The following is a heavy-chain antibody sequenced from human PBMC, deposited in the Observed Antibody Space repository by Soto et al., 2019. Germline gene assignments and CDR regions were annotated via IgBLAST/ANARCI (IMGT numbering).Heavy chain of an antibody. Sequence: LRLSCAASGFSFSSYGMHWVRQAPGKGLDWVAVIWYDGSNKYYAESVKGRFTISRDNSKNTLYLQMNSLTVEDTAVYYCARAQYTGSYFDACDVWGQGTMVTVSS. CDR3: ARAQYTGSYFDACDV. D-gene: IGHD1-26*01. J-gene: IGHJ3*01. CDR1: GFSFSSYG. V-gene: IGHV3-33*03. CDR2: IWYDGSNK.